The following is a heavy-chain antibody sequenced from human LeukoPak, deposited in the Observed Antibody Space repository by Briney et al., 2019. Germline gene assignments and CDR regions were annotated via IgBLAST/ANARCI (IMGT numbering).Heavy chain of an antibody. CDR1: GGSISSGSYY. CDR2: IYYSGST. Sequence: SETLSLTCTVSGGSISSGSYYWSWVRQPPGKGLEWIGYIYYSGSTNYNPSLKSRVTISVDTSKNQFSLKLSSVTAADTAVYYCARDQNEYYYDSSGYSLWGQGTLVTISS. V-gene: IGHV4-61*01. CDR3: ARDQNEYYYDSSGYSL. J-gene: IGHJ4*02. D-gene: IGHD3-22*01.